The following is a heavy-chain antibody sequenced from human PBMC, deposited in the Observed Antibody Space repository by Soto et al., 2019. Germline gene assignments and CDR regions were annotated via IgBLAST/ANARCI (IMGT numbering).Heavy chain of an antibody. CDR1: GYTFTGHY. Sequence: ASVKVSCKASGYTFTGHYIHWVRQAPEQGPEWMGEIGPESGATRYAQRFQGRVTMTRDMSITTVYMELNNLSPDDTAVYYCGRGRSGQIVVFHWGQGTPVTVSS. D-gene: IGHD1-26*01. J-gene: IGHJ4*02. CDR2: IGPESGAT. V-gene: IGHV1-2*02. CDR3: GRGRSGQIVVFH.